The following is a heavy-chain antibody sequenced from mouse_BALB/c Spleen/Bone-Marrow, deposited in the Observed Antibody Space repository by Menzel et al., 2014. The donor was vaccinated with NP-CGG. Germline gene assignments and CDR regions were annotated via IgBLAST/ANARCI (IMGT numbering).Heavy chain of an antibody. D-gene: IGHD1-1*01. J-gene: IGHJ4*01. Sequence: QVQLQQSGAELMKPGASVKISCKATGYTFSSYWIEWVKQRPGHGLEWIGEILPGSGSTNYNEKFKGKATFTADTSSNTAYMQLSSLTSEDSAVYYCAREDIATVVEMDYWGQGTSVTASS. CDR3: AREDIATVVEMDY. V-gene: IGHV1-9*01. CDR1: GYTFSSYW. CDR2: ILPGSGST.